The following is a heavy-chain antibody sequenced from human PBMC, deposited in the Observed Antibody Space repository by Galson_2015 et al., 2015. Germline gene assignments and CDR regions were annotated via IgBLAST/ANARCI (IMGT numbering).Heavy chain of an antibody. CDR1: GFTFSDYA. Sequence: SLRLSCAASGFTFSDYAVGWVRQAPGKGLEWVSVIDSDDSTYYADSVKGRFTISRDSSQNTVYLHMKSLRTEDTAIYYCAKIGYTNYQIQFWGQGSLVTVSS. CDR2: IDSDDST. J-gene: IGHJ4*02. CDR3: AKIGYTNYQIQF. D-gene: IGHD4-11*01. V-gene: IGHV3-23*01.